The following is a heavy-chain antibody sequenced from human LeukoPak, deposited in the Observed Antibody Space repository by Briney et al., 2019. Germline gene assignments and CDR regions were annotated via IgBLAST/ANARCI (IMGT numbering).Heavy chain of an antibody. CDR2: IFYSGST. D-gene: IGHD1-26*01. CDR1: GGSISGYY. J-gene: IGHJ4*02. V-gene: IGHV4-59*08. Sequence: SETLPLTCTVSGGSISGYYWIWFRQPPGKGLEWIGWIFYSGSTNYNPSLKSRVTISVDTSKNQFSLKLSSVTAADTAMYYCARHGGGGESYPRVFDYWGRGNLVTVSS. CDR3: ARHGGGGESYPRVFDY.